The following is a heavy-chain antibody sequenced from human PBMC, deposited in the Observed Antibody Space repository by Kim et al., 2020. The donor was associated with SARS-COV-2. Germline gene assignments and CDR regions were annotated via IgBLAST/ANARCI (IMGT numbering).Heavy chain of an antibody. CDR1: GFTFSSYG. V-gene: IGHV3-33*06. CDR2: IWYDGSNK. Sequence: GGSLRLSCAASGFTFSSYGMHWVRQAPGKGLEWVAVIWYDGSNKYYADSVKGRFTISRDNSKNTLYLQMNSLRAEDTAVYYCAKAPLGMYSSGCAIWGQG. J-gene: IGHJ1*01. CDR3: AKAPLGMYSSGCAI. D-gene: IGHD6-19*01.